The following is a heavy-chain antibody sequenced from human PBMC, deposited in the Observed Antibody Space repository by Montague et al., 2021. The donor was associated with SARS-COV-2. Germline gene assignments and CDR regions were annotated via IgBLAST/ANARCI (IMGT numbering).Heavy chain of an antibody. Sequence: SLRLSCAASGFTFSDYAMSWVRQAPGKGLEWVSVIYGGGFTTKYAESVKGRFTISRDNSKNTVSLHMSSLRAEDTAIYYCVRDHLGIGLFDFWGQGTLVTVSS. CDR2: IYGGGFTT. J-gene: IGHJ4*02. CDR3: VRDHLGIGLFDF. CDR1: GFTFSDYA. V-gene: IGHV3-23*03. D-gene: IGHD7-27*01.